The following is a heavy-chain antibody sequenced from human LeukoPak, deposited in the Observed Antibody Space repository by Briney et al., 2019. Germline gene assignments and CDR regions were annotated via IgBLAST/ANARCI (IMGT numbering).Heavy chain of an antibody. CDR2: INHSGST. J-gene: IGHJ4*02. D-gene: IGHD5-24*01. Sequence: SETLSLTCAVYGGSFSGYYWSWIRQPPGKGLEWIGEINHSGSTNYNPSLKSRVTISVDTSKNQFSLKLSSVTAADTAVYYCARREMATTYLDYWGQGTLVTVSS. CDR1: GGSFSGYY. V-gene: IGHV4-34*01. CDR3: ARREMATTYLDY.